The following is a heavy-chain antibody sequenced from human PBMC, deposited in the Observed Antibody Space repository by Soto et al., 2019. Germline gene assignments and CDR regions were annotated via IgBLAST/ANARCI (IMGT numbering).Heavy chain of an antibody. V-gene: IGHV4-59*01. CDR2: IFYTGST. Sequence: PSETLSLTCTVSGGSISGYYWTWIRQPPGRGLAYIGDIFYTGSTNYNPSLESRVSIPVEAAKNQFSLKLTSVTAADTAVYYCARVTTGYLDYWGQGTLVTVSS. D-gene: IGHD3-9*01. J-gene: IGHJ4*02. CDR1: GGSISGYY. CDR3: ARVTTGYLDY.